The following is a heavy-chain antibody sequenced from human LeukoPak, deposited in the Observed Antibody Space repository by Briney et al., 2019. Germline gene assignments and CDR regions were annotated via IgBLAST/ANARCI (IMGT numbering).Heavy chain of an antibody. Sequence: GGSLRLSCAASGYTFSNYWMHWVRQSPGKGLVWVSRINSDGSSTSYADSVKGRFTISRDNSKYMVYLEMNSLRVEDTAMYYCSKERPEEYYASGSYFDYWGQGTLVTVSS. CDR3: SKERPEEYYASGSYFDY. V-gene: IGHV3-74*01. D-gene: IGHD3-10*01. CDR2: INSDGSST. J-gene: IGHJ4*02. CDR1: GYTFSNYW.